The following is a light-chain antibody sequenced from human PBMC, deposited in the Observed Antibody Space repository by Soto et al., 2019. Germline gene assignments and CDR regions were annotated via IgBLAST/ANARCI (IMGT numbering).Light chain of an antibody. J-gene: IGKJ4*02. CDR3: QQCDSGLT. CDR2: DAS. Sequence: EIMLTQSPVTLSLSPGERATLSCRASQSIGTSLAWYQQIPGQAPRLLIFDASNRAPGVPARFSGTGSGTEFTLTISSLEPEDFALYYCQQCDSGLTFGGGSRMEI. V-gene: IGKV3-11*01. CDR1: QSIGTS.